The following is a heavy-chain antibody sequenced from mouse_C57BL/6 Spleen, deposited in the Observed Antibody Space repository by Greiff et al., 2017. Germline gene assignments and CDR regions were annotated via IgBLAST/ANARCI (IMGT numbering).Heavy chain of an antibody. J-gene: IGHJ3*01. D-gene: IGHD2-1*01. CDR2: INYDGSST. V-gene: IGHV5-16*01. Sequence: EVQLVESEGGLVQPGSSMKLSCTASGFTFSDYYMAWVRQVPEKGLEWVANINYDGSSTYYLDSLKSRFIISRDNAKNILYLQMSSLKSEDTATYYCARDDGNYGWFADWGQGTLVTVSA. CDR1: GFTFSDYY. CDR3: ARDDGNYGWFAD.